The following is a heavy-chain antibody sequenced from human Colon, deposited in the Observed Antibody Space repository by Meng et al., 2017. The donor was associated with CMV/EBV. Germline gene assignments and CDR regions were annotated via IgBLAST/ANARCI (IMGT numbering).Heavy chain of an antibody. CDR3: ARVLLWFGGRQYYGMDV. CDR2: AYYRSKWYN. J-gene: IGHJ6*02. CDR1: GDSISSNSAA. D-gene: IGHD3-10*01. V-gene: IGHV6-1*01. Sequence: SQTHSLTGDISGDSISSNSAAWNWIRLSPSRGLEWLGRAYYRSKWYNDYAVSVKSRITINGDTSKNQFSLQLNSVTPEDTAVYYCARVLLWFGGRQYYGMDVWGQGTTVTVSS.